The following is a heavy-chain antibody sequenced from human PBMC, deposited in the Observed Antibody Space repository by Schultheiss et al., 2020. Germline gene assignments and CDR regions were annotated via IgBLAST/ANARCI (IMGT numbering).Heavy chain of an antibody. CDR3: ARGGEGNRYCRGTGCYGAYYFDY. D-gene: IGHD2-2*01. V-gene: IGHV4-4*02. CDR1: GGSIVGNNW. CDR2: IYHSGST. J-gene: IGHJ4*02. Sequence: SETLSLTCAVSGGSIVGNNWWSLVRQPPGKGLEWIGEIYHSGSTNYNPSLKSRVTISVDKSRNQFSLKLCSATAADTAVYYCARGGEGNRYCRGTGCYGAYYFDYWGQGTMVTVSS.